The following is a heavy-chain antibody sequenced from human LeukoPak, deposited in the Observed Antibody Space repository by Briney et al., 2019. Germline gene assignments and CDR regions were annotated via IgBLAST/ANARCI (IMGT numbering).Heavy chain of an antibody. J-gene: IGHJ6*03. V-gene: IGHV4-59*01. CDR3: ARGYPIRGSSGWYYYYYMDV. D-gene: IGHD6-19*01. CDR2: IYYSGST. CDR1: GGSISSYY. Sequence: SSETLSLTCTVSGGSISSYYWSWIRQPPGKGLEWIGYIYYSGSTNYNPSLKSRVTISVDTSKNQFSLKLSSVTAADTAVYYCARGYPIRGSSGWYYYYYMDVWGKGTTVTISS.